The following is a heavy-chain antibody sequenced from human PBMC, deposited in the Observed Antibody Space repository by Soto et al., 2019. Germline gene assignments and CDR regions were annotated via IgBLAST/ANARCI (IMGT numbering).Heavy chain of an antibody. J-gene: IGHJ5*01. CDR1: GFSLTTSGEA. V-gene: IGHV2-5*02. CDR2: IYWDDDK. Sequence: QITLRESGPALVKPTQTLTLTCTFSGFSLTTSGEAVAWIRQPPGKALEWLGIIYWDDDKRYSPSLSNRNTFSKHTSKHQVFLAMADVDPSDTATYYCAHTVAGTSGRDLDSWGQGTRVTVSS. CDR3: AHTVAGTSGRDLDS. D-gene: IGHD1-1*01.